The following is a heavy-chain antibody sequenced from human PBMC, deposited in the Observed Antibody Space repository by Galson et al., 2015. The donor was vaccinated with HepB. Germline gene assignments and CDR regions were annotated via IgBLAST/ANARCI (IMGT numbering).Heavy chain of an antibody. Sequence: SLRLSCAASGFTFSGSAMHWVRQASGKGLEWVGRIRSKANSYATAYAASVRGRFTISRDDSKNTAYLQMNSLKTEDTAVYYCFQTSGSYPTGGWGRGTLVTVSS. J-gene: IGHJ4*02. CDR2: IRSKANSYAT. CDR1: GFTFSGSA. CDR3: FQTSGSYPTGG. D-gene: IGHD1-26*01. V-gene: IGHV3-73*01.